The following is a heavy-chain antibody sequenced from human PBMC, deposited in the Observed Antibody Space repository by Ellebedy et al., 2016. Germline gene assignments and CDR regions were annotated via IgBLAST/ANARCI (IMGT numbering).Heavy chain of an antibody. D-gene: IGHD2/OR15-2a*01. Sequence: SETLSLXCTVSGGSISSYYWSWIRQPPGKGLEWIGYIYYSGSTNYNPSLKSRVTISVDTSKNQFSLKLSSVTAADTAVYYCARSFSSTRAYYYYYMDVWGKGTTVTVSS. V-gene: IGHV4-59*13. CDR3: ARSFSSTRAYYYYYMDV. CDR1: GGSISSYY. CDR2: IYYSGST. J-gene: IGHJ6*03.